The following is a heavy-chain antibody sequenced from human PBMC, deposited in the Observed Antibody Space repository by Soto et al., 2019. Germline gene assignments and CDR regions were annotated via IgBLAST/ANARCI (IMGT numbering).Heavy chain of an antibody. J-gene: IGHJ4*02. V-gene: IGHV2-5*02. CDR1: GFSLSSSGVG. Sequence: QITLKESGPPLVKPTQTLTLTCTFSGFSLSSSGVGVGWIRQPPGKALEWLVLIFWDDDERYSPALKSRLTITKDTSKNQVVLTMTTMDPLDTATYYCARSWGSSRFDYWGQGTLVTVSS. D-gene: IGHD2-2*01. CDR2: IFWDDDE. CDR3: ARSWGSSRFDY.